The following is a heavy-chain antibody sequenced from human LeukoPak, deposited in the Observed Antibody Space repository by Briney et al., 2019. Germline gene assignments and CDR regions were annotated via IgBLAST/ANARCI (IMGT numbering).Heavy chain of an antibody. CDR3: AKQLGYCSDGSCYFPY. Sequence: GGSLRLFCAASGFTFSSYSMNWVRKAPGKGLEWVSSISSSSSYIYYADSVQGRFTISRDNSKSTLCLQMNSVRAEDTAVYYCAKQLGYCSDGSCYFPYWGQGTLVTVSS. J-gene: IGHJ4*02. CDR2: ISSSSSYI. V-gene: IGHV3-21*04. D-gene: IGHD2-15*01. CDR1: GFTFSSYS.